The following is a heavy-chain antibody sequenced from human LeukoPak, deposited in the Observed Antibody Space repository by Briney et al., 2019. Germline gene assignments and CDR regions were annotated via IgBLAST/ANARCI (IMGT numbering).Heavy chain of an antibody. V-gene: IGHV1-2*02. J-gene: IGHJ4*02. CDR3: ALASSSSWYAYFDY. CDR1: GYTFTGYY. Sequence: ASVKVSCKASGYTFTGYYMHWVRQAPGQGLEWMGWINPNSGGTNYAQKFQGRATMTRDTSISTAYMELSRLRSDDTAVYYCALASSSSWYAYFDYWGQGTLVTVSS. D-gene: IGHD6-13*01. CDR2: INPNSGGT.